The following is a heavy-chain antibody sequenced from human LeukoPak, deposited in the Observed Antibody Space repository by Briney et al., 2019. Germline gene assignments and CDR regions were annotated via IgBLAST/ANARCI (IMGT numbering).Heavy chain of an antibody. Sequence: GSLRLSCAASGFTFSSYSMNWVRQAPGKGLEWIGSVYYTGASYYNPSLKSRVTISIDTSKKHFSLKLTSVTAADTAVHYCARGAPPQNWGQGTLVTVSS. CDR1: GFTFSSYS. CDR2: VYYTGAS. CDR3: ARGAPPQN. V-gene: IGHV4-39*07. J-gene: IGHJ4*02.